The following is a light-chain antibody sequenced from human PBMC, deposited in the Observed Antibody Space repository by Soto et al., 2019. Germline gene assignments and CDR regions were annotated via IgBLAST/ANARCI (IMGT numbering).Light chain of an antibody. Sequence: VMTHSPTTMALSPGGRSILACGASQRVSNFLAWYQHKPGQAPRLLIYGASTRATGIPASFSGSGSGTEFTLTISSLRSEDFPVYHCQQYPDWPITYRLGTRLEI. CDR3: QQYPDWPIT. CDR2: GAS. J-gene: IGKJ5*01. CDR1: QRVSNF. V-gene: IGKV3-15*01.